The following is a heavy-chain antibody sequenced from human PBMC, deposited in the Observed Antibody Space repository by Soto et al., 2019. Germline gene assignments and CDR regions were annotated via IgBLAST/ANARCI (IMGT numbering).Heavy chain of an antibody. Sequence: QLQLQESGPGLVKPSETLSLICTVSGGSISGYFWSWVRQPAGKGLEWIGRIYCAGSTNYNPSLKGRVTRSVDTSQNQFSLKLTSVTAADTAMYYCVRGDVFDIWGRGTMVTVSS. CDR3: VRGDVFDI. V-gene: IGHV4-4*07. CDR2: IYCAGST. J-gene: IGHJ3*02. D-gene: IGHD3-16*01. CDR1: GGSISGYF.